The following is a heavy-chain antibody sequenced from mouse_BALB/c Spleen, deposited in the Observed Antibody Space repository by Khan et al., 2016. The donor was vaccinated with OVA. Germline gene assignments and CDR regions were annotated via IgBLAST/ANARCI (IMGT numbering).Heavy chain of an antibody. V-gene: IGHV2-9*02. CDR3: GRAFCNGAWFAY. D-gene: IGHD1-1*01. Sequence: QVQLKESGPGLVAPSQTLSITCTVSGFSLSNYGVHWVRQPPGKGLEWLGVIWAGGSTNHNSALMSRLSTSKDDSKSQVFLKMISLQTDDTAMYCCGRAFCNGAWFAYWGQGTLVTVSA. CDR2: IWAGGST. J-gene: IGHJ3*01. CDR1: GFSLSNYG.